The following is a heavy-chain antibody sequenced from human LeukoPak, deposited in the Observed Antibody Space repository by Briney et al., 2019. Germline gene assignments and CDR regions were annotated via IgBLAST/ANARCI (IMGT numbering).Heavy chain of an antibody. Sequence: PGGSLRLSCAASGFTFSSYAMHWVRQAPGKGLEWVSAISGSGGSTYYADSVKGRFTISRDNSKNTLYLQMNSLRAEDTAVYHCAKSMEEDFWSGYYTASFDYWGQGTLVTVSS. CDR3: AKSMEEDFWSGYYTASFDY. J-gene: IGHJ4*02. D-gene: IGHD3-3*01. CDR1: GFTFSSYA. CDR2: ISGSGGST. V-gene: IGHV3-23*01.